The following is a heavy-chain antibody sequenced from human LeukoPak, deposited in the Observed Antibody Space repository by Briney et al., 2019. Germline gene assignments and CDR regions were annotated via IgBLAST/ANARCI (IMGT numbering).Heavy chain of an antibody. V-gene: IGHV1-18*04. CDR3: ARGHYYDSSGMWDY. J-gene: IGHJ4*02. D-gene: IGHD3-22*01. CDR1: GYTFTGYY. CDR2: ISAYNGNT. Sequence: ASVKVSCKASGYTFTGYYMHWVRQAPGQGLEWMGWISAYNGNTNYAQKLQGRVTMTTDTSTSTAYMELRSLRSDDTAVYYCARGHYYDSSGMWDYWGQGTLVTVSS.